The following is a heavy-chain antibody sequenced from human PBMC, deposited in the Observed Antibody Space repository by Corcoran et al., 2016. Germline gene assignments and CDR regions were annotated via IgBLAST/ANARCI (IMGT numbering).Heavy chain of an antibody. J-gene: IGHJ4*02. CDR2: IFSNDEK. CDR3: ARIRTDIVVVPAMFDY. Sequence: QVTLKESGPVLVKPTETLTLTCTVSGFSLSNASMGVSWIRQPPGKALEWLAHIFSNDEKSYSTSLKSRLTLSKDTSKSQVVLTMTNMDPVDTATYYWARIRTDIVVVPAMFDYWGQGTLVTVSS. D-gene: IGHD2-2*01. V-gene: IGHV2-26*01. CDR1: GFSLSNASMG.